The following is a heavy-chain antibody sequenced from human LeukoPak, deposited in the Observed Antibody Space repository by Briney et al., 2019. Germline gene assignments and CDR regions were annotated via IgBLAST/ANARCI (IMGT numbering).Heavy chain of an antibody. CDR3: ARLYSSRWRN. CDR2: IYYSGST. Sequence: SETLSLTCSVYGGSISSSSYYWGWIRQTPGKGLEWIGSIYYSGSTYYNPSLKSRVTISVDTSKNQFSLKLSSVTAADTAVYYCARLYSSRWRNWGQGTLVTVSS. V-gene: IGHV4-39*01. J-gene: IGHJ4*02. CDR1: GGSISSSSYY. D-gene: IGHD6-19*01.